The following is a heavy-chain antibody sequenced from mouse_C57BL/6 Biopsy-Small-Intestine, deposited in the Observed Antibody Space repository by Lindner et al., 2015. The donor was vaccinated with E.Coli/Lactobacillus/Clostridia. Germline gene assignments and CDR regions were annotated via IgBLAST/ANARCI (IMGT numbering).Heavy chain of an antibody. Sequence: VQLQESGAELVKPGASVKISCKASGYAFSSYWMNWVKQRPGKGLEWIGQIYPGDGDTNYNGKFKGKATLTADKSSSTAYMQLSSLTSEDSAVYLCARLGGTGAYYFDYWGQGTTLTVSS. J-gene: IGHJ2*01. CDR3: ARLGGTGAYYFDY. D-gene: IGHD4-1*01. CDR1: GYAFSSYW. V-gene: IGHV1-80*01. CDR2: IYPGDGDT.